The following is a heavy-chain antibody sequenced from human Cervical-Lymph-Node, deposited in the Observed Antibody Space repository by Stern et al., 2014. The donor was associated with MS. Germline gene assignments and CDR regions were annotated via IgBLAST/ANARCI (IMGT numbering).Heavy chain of an antibody. CDR3: ARERGASSWHDY. J-gene: IGHJ4*02. D-gene: IGHD6-13*01. V-gene: IGHV3-11*01. Sequence: VQLVESGGGLVKPGGSLRLSCAASGFTFSNSYMTWIRQAPGKGLEWISYISPTGETIYYADSVKGRFTISRDNAQHSLYLQMNSLRAEDTAVYYCARERGASSWHDYWGQGTLVTVSS. CDR1: GFTFSNSY. CDR2: ISPTGETI.